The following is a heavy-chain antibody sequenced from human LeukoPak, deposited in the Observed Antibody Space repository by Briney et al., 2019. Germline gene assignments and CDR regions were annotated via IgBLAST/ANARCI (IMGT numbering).Heavy chain of an antibody. CDR1: GYSYTSYW. J-gene: IGHJ4*02. V-gene: IGHV5-51*01. CDR3: ATTGPEYSSSWYLHF. CDR2: IYPGDSDT. Sequence: GASLKISCKASGYSYTSYWIGWVRQMPGKGLEWMGVIYPGDSDTRYSPSLQGQVTISVDKSISTAYLQWSSLKASDTAMYYCATTGPEYSSSWYLHFWGQGTLVTVSS. D-gene: IGHD6-13*01.